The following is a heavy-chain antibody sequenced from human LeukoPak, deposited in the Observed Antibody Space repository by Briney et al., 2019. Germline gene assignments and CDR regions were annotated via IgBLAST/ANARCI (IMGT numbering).Heavy chain of an antibody. Sequence: GGSLRLSCAASGFTFSSYSMNWARQAPGKGLEWVSSISSSSSYIYYADSVKGRFTISRDNAKNSLYLQMNSLRAEDTAVYYCARPYYDSSGFLHYWGQGTLVTVSS. CDR1: GFTFSSYS. D-gene: IGHD3-22*01. CDR3: ARPYYDSSGFLHY. J-gene: IGHJ4*02. CDR2: ISSSSSYI. V-gene: IGHV3-21*01.